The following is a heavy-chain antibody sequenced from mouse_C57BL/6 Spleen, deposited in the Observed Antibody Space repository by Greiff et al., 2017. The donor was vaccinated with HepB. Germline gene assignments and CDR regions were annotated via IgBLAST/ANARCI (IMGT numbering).Heavy chain of an antibody. CDR1: GYAFTNYL. V-gene: IGHV1-54*01. CDR3: ARGFYYGSSYGY. Sequence: QLQQSGAELVRPGTSVKVSCKASGYAFTNYLIEWVKQRPGQGLEWIGVINPGSGGTNYNEKFKGKATLTADKSSSTAYMHRSSLTSEDSAVYFCARGFYYGSSYGYWGQGTTLTVSS. J-gene: IGHJ2*01. CDR2: INPGSGGT. D-gene: IGHD1-1*01.